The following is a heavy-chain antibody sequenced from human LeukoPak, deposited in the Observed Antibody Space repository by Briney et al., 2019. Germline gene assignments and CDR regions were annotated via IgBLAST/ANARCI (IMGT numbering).Heavy chain of an antibody. CDR2: IYHSGDT. D-gene: IGHD6-13*01. J-gene: IGHJ4*02. Sequence: PSQTLSLTCTVSGGSITSGGYYWSWIRQAPGRGLEWIGYIYHSGDTYSNPSLKGRATVSMDRSKNRFSLNLSSVTAADTAVYYCARLIAADPQLDCWGQGTLVTVSS. CDR3: ARLIAADPQLDC. V-gene: IGHV4-30-2*01. CDR1: GGSITSGGYY.